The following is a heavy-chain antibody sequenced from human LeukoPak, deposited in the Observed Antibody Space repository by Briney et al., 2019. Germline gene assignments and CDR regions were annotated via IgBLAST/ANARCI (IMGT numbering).Heavy chain of an antibody. CDR3: ASGYDSSGYYYAIDY. CDR1: GYTFTGYY. D-gene: IGHD3-22*01. Sequence: ASVKVSCKASGYTFTGYYMHWVRQAPGQGLEWMGRINPNSGGTNYAQKFQGRVTMTRDMSISTAYMELSRLRSDDTAVYYCASGYDSSGYYYAIDYWGQGTLVTVSS. V-gene: IGHV1-2*06. CDR2: INPNSGGT. J-gene: IGHJ4*02.